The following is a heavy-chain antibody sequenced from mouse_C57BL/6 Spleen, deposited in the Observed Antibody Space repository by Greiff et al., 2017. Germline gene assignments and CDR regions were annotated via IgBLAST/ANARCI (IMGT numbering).Heavy chain of an antibody. V-gene: IGHV1-82*01. D-gene: IGHD4-1*01. J-gene: IGHJ3*01. CDR3: ASNWDVAY. Sequence: VKLQESGPELVKPGASVKISCKASGYAFSSSWMNWVKQRPGKGLEWIGRIYPGDGDTNYNGKFKGKATLTADKSSSTAYMQLSSLTSEDSAVYYCASNWDVAYWGQGTLVTVSA. CDR1: GYAFSSSW. CDR2: IYPGDGDT.